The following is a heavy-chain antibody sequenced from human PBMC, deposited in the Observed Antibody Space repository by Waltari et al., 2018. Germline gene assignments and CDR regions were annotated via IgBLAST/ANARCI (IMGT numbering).Heavy chain of an antibody. CDR2: IYYSGST. Sequence: QLQLQESGPGLVKPSETLSLTCTVSGGSIRSSSYYWGWIRQPPGKGLEWIGSIYYSGSTYYNPSLKSRVTISVDTSKNQFSLKLSSVTAADTAVYYCARSLSGSYSIWFDPWGQGTLVTVSS. V-gene: IGHV4-39*01. D-gene: IGHD1-26*01. CDR3: ARSLSGSYSIWFDP. CDR1: GGSIRSSSYY. J-gene: IGHJ5*02.